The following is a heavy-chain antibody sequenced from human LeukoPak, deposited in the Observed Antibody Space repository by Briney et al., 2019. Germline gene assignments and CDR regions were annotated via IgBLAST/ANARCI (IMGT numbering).Heavy chain of an antibody. CDR1: GGSISSVDYY. CDR3: ARNYYDSSGLLY. CDR2: ICYSGST. D-gene: IGHD3-22*01. Sequence: SETLPLTCTVSGGSISSVDYYWRWVRQPPGEGLEWIVYICYSGSTYYNPSLKSRVTISVGTSKNQFSLKLSSVTAADTAVYYCARNYYDSSGLLYWGQGTLVTVSS. V-gene: IGHV4-30-4*01. J-gene: IGHJ4*02.